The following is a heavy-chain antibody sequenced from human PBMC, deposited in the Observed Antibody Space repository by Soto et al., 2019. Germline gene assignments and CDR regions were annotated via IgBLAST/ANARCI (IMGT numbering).Heavy chain of an antibody. J-gene: IGHJ4*02. CDR1: GYTFTSYA. CDR3: ARSASSARPYYFDY. Sequence: ASVKVSCKASGYTFTSYAMHWVRQAPGQRLEWMGWINAGNGNTKYSQKFQGRVTITRDTSASTAYMELSSLRSEDTAVYYCARSASSARPYYFDYWGQGTLVTVSS. D-gene: IGHD6-6*01. V-gene: IGHV1-3*01. CDR2: INAGNGNT.